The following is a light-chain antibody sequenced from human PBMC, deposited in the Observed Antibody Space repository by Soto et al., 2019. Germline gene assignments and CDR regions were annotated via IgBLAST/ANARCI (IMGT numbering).Light chain of an antibody. CDR1: QSVSVW. Sequence: DIQITHSPSTLSASVGDRVTITCRSSQSVSVWLAWYQQKPGKAPKLLISDASTLQRGVPSRFSGSGSGTDFTLIISNLQPDDFATYYCQQYITYSPYTFGQGTKVDIK. J-gene: IGKJ2*01. CDR3: QQYITYSPYT. V-gene: IGKV1-5*01. CDR2: DAS.